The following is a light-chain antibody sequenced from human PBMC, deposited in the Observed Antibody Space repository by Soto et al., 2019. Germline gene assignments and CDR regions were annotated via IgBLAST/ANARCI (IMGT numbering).Light chain of an antibody. CDR3: QQYNTWPPLT. Sequence: EIVMTQSPATLSVSPGERATLSCRASQSLSNNLAWYQQKPGQAPRLLIYGASTRATGIPARFSGSGSGTEFTLTISSLQSEDFAVYYCQQYNTWPPLTFGGGTKVEIK. CDR2: GAS. J-gene: IGKJ4*01. CDR1: QSLSNN. V-gene: IGKV3-15*01.